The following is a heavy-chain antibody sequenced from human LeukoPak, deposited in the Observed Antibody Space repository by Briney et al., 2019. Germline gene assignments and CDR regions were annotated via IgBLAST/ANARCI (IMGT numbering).Heavy chain of an antibody. V-gene: IGHV4-4*07. Sequence: SETLSLTCTVSGGSISSYYWSWIRQPAGKGLDWIGRIFSSGNNKYNPSLKSRVIMSVDTSKNQFSLKLTSVTAADTAVYYCAREGGGFDYWGQGTLVTVSS. J-gene: IGHJ4*02. CDR1: GGSISSYY. CDR3: AREGGGFDY. D-gene: IGHD3-16*01. CDR2: IFSSGNN.